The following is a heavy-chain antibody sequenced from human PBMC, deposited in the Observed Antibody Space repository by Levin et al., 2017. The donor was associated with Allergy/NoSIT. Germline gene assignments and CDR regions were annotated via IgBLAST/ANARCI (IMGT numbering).Heavy chain of an antibody. CDR1: GFTFSNYA. D-gene: IGHD2-15*01. V-gene: IGHV3-30-3*01. CDR2: ISYDGSNK. Sequence: PGGSLRLSCAASGFTFSNYAMHWVRQAPGKGLEWVTVISYDGSNKYYTDSVKGRFTISRDNSKNTLYLQMNSLRAEDTAVYYCARDVAHCTGGTCYPGGAFDSWGQGTLVTVSS. J-gene: IGHJ4*02. CDR3: ARDVAHCTGGTCYPGGAFDS.